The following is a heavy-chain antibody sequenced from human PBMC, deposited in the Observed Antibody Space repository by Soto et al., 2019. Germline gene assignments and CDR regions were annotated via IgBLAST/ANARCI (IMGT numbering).Heavy chain of an antibody. CDR1: GGSISGGGYS. CDR2: IYHSGST. V-gene: IGHV4-30-2*01. Sequence: TLSLTGVVSGGSISGGGYSWSWIRQPPGQDLEWIGYIYHSGSTYYNPSLKSQVTISVDISKYQFSLKLCSVTAAVTAVYYCVRVPGPWSQGTLFTVSS. J-gene: IGHJ5*02. CDR3: VRVPGP.